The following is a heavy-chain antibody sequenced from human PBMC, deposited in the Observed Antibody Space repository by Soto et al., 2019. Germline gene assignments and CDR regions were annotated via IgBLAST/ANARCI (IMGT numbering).Heavy chain of an antibody. D-gene: IGHD2-2*01. CDR2: ISGSGGST. CDR1: GFTFSSYA. Sequence: GGSLRLSCAASGFTFSSYAMSWVRQAPGKGLEWVSAISGSGGSTYYADSVKGRFTISRDNSKNTLYLQMNSLRAEDTAVYYFAKPFGGIVVVPAAMGYFDYWGQGTLVTVSS. CDR3: AKPFGGIVVVPAAMGYFDY. V-gene: IGHV3-23*01. J-gene: IGHJ4*02.